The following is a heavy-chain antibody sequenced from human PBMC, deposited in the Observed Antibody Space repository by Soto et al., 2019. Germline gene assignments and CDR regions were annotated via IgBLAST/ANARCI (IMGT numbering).Heavy chain of an antibody. CDR3: ARDHVILSAAPSAYYGMDV. V-gene: IGHV1-3*01. CDR2: INAGNGNT. J-gene: IGHJ6*02. D-gene: IGHD2-2*01. CDR1: GYTFTRYA. Sequence: ASVKVSCKASGYTFTRYAMHWVRQAPGQRLEWMGWINAGNGNTKYSQKFQGRVTITRDTSTSTAYMELSSLGSEDTAVYYCARDHVILSAAPSAYYGMDVWGQGTTVIVSS.